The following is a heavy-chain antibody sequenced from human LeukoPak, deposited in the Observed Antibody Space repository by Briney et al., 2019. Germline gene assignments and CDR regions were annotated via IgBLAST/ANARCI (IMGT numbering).Heavy chain of an antibody. J-gene: IGHJ4*02. CDR1: GFTFSSYS. D-gene: IGHD5-12*01. V-gene: IGHV3-49*04. CDR3: TRVFDRVATSFDY. CDR2: IRSKAYGGTT. Sequence: GGSLRLSCAASGFTFSSYSMNWVRQAPGKGLEWVGFIRSKAYGGTTEYAASVKGRFTISRDDSKSIAYLQMNSLKTEDTAVYYCTRVFDRVATSFDYWGQGTLVTVSS.